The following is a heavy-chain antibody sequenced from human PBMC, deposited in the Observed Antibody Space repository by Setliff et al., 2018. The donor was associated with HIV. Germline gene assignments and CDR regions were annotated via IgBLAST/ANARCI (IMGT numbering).Heavy chain of an antibody. CDR1: GYSISSGYY. CDR3: ARESPSSSWFYFDF. Sequence: SETLSLTCAVSGYSISSGYYWGWIRQPPGKGLEWIGSIYHSGSTYYNPSLNSRVTISVDASKNQFSLKLSSVTAADTAVYYCARESPSSSWFYFDFWGQGTLVTVSS. J-gene: IGHJ4*02. D-gene: IGHD6-13*01. V-gene: IGHV4-38-2*02. CDR2: IYHSGST.